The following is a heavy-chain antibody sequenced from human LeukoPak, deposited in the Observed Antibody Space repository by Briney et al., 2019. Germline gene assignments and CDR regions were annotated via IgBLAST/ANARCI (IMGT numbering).Heavy chain of an antibody. D-gene: IGHD3-10*01. V-gene: IGHV3-30*04. CDR1: GFTFSSYA. Sequence: GGSLRLSCAASGFTFSSYAMHWVRQAPGKGLEWVAVISYDGSNKYYADSVKGRFTISRDNFKNTLYLQMNSLRAEDTAVYYCAREGTDYYGSGSYYFDYLGQGTLVTVSS. CDR2: ISYDGSNK. J-gene: IGHJ4*02. CDR3: AREGTDYYGSGSYYFDY.